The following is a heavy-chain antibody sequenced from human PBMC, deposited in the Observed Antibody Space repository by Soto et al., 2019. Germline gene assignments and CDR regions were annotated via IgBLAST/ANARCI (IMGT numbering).Heavy chain of an antibody. CDR3: AREGDSGSYHNWFDP. CDR2: IIPIFGTA. D-gene: IGHD1-26*01. Sequence: QVQLVQSGAEVKKPGSSVKVSCKASGGTFSSYAISWVRQAPGQGLEWMGGIIPIFGTANYAQKFQGRVTITADKSTSTADMELSSLRSEDTAVYYCAREGDSGSYHNWFDPWGQGTLVTVSS. J-gene: IGHJ5*02. CDR1: GGTFSSYA. V-gene: IGHV1-69*06.